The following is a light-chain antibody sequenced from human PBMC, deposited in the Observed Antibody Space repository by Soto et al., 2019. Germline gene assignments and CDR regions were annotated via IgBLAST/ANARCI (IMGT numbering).Light chain of an antibody. J-gene: IGKJ1*01. Sequence: DIVMTQSPLSLPVPPGEPASISGRSSQSLLHRNGYNYLDWYLPKPGKSPQLLIYLGSNRASGVPDRLSGSGSGTDFTLKIRRVEAEDFGVYYCMQPLQSWTFGQGTKVDIK. CDR2: LGS. V-gene: IGKV2-28*01. CDR1: QSLLHRNGYNY. CDR3: MQPLQSWT.